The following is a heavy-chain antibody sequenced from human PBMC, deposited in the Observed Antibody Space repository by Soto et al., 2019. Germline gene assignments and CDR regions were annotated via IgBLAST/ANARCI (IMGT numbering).Heavy chain of an antibody. CDR1: RFTFNAYA. CDR3: ARVPKGYCNGGTSSYRGPVGCEF. D-gene: IGHD2-15*01. J-gene: IGHJ4*01. Sequence: QVQLVESGGGVVQPGGSLRLSCEASRFTFNAYAMHWVRQAPGKGLEWVAVISYDGNKKYYADFVKGRFTIYRDNFKNTINIEMNNLKIEDTAVYYYARVPKGYCNGGTSSYRGPVGCEFWGQETLVTVSS. CDR2: ISYDGNKK. V-gene: IGHV3-30*14.